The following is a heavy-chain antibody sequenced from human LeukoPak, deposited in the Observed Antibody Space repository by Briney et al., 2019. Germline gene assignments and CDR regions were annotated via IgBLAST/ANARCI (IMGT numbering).Heavy chain of an antibody. J-gene: IGHJ4*02. Sequence: PSETLSLTCAVYGGSFSGYYWGWIRQPPGKGLEWIGEINHSGSTNYSPSLKSRVTISVDTSKNQFSLKLSSVTAADTAVYYCARGCVAVAGDYWGQGTLVTVSS. CDR3: ARGCVAVAGDY. V-gene: IGHV4-34*01. CDR2: INHSGST. D-gene: IGHD6-19*01. CDR1: GGSFSGYY.